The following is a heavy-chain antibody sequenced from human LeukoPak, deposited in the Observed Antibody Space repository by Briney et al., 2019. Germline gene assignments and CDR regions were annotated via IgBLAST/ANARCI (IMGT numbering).Heavy chain of an antibody. V-gene: IGHV1-18*01. CDR3: ARHYDSTAVAPQMDV. J-gene: IGHJ6*02. D-gene: IGHD3-16*01. Sequence: ASMKVSCKASGYSFTSYGISWVRQAPGQGLEWMAWISVYNGNTNYAQKFQGRVTMTTDTSTNTASMELKSLRSDDTAVYYCARHYDSTAVAPQMDVWGQGTTVTVSS. CDR1: GYSFTSYG. CDR2: ISVYNGNT.